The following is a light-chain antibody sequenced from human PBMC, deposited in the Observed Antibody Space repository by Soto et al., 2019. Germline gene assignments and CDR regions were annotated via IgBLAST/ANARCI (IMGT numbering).Light chain of an antibody. J-gene: IGLJ2*01. V-gene: IGLV2-8*01. Sequence: QSVLTQPPSASGSPGQSVTISCTGTSSDIGSYNFVSWYQQHPGKAPKVMLYEVRKRPSGVPDRFSGSKSGNTASLTVSGLQADDEADYYFTSYAGGNILVFGGGTKLTVL. CDR2: EVR. CDR1: SSDIGSYNF. CDR3: TSYAGGNILV.